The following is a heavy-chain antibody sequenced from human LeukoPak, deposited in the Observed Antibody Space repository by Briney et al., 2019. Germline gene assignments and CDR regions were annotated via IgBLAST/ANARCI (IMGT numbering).Heavy chain of an antibody. Sequence: ASVKVSCKASGYAFTSYDINWVRQATGQGLEWMGWMNPNSGDTGYAQKFQGRVTMTRNTSISTAYMVLSSLRSEDTAVYYCARIRNMATTPDSWGQGTLVTVSS. CDR3: ARIRNMATTPDS. D-gene: IGHD5-24*01. V-gene: IGHV1-8*01. J-gene: IGHJ4*02. CDR2: MNPNSGDT. CDR1: GYAFTSYD.